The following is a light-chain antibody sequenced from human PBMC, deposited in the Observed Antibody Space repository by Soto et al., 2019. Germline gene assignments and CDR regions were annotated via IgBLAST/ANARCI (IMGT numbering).Light chain of an antibody. CDR1: QSVSGY. V-gene: IGKV3-11*01. J-gene: IGKJ4*01. CDR3: QQRSKWPLT. CDR2: DAS. Sequence: EIVLTQSPATLSLSPGERATLSCRASQSVSGYLAWYQQKSGQAPRLLIYDASNSATGIAARFSGSGSGTDFTLTISSLEPEDFAVYYCQQRSKWPLTFGGGTTVEIK.